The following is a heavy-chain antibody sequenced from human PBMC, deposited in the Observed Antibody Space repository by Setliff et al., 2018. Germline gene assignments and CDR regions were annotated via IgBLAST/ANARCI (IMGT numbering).Heavy chain of an antibody. CDR3: ASAKGRFIISRDDSKKTAYLQMSSLRAEDTAMYYCLLPCTSGWYNWVDP. CDR1: GYTFAKYG. D-gene: IGHD6-19*01. J-gene: IGHJ5*02. V-gene: IGHV1-18*01. CDR2: ISGYNGYT. Sequence: ASVKVSCKAFGYTFAKYGTSWVRQAPGQGLEWMGWISGYNGYTVYAQKLQGRVTLTTDTSTGTAYMEVRSLRSDDTAQYYGASAKGRFIISRDDSKKTAYLQMSSLRAEDTAMYYCLLPCTSGWYNWVDPWGQGTLVTVSS.